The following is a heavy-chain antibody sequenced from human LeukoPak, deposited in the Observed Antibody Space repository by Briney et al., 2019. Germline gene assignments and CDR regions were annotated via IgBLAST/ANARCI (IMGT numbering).Heavy chain of an antibody. J-gene: IGHJ4*02. CDR1: GFTFSSYS. V-gene: IGHV3-21*01. CDR2: ISSGSIYI. D-gene: IGHD6-19*01. CDR3: ASSSSGHDY. Sequence: PGRSLRLSCAASGFTFSSYSMNWVRQAPGKGLEWVSFISSGSIYIYYADSVKGRFTISRDNAKNSLYLQMNSLRVEDTAVYYCASSSSGHDYWGQGTLVTVSS.